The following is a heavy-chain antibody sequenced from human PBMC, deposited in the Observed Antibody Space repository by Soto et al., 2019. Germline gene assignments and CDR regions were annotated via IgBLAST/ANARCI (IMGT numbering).Heavy chain of an antibody. J-gene: IGHJ5*02. CDR2: ISSSSSTI. D-gene: IGHD3-10*01. Sequence: GGSLRLSCAASGFTFSSYSMNWVRQAPGKGLEWVSYISSSSSTIYYADSVKGRFTISRDNAKNSLYLQMNSLRDEDTAVYYCAREWYSVVRGVLPFDPWGQGTLVTVSS. CDR3: AREWYSVVRGVLPFDP. CDR1: GFTFSSYS. V-gene: IGHV3-48*02.